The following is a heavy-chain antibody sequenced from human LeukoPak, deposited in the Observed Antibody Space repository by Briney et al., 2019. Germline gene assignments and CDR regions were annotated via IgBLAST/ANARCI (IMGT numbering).Heavy chain of an antibody. V-gene: IGHV3-30*02. CDR2: IRYDGSDK. CDR3: AKYISAAGEVWLDP. D-gene: IGHD6-13*01. Sequence: GGSLRLSCAASGFTFSSFGMHWVRQAPGKGLEWVTFIRYDGSDKYYADSVKGRFTISRDNSKNTLYQQMNSLTTEDTAVYYCAKYISAAGEVWLDPWGQGTLVTVSS. J-gene: IGHJ5*02. CDR1: GFTFSSFG.